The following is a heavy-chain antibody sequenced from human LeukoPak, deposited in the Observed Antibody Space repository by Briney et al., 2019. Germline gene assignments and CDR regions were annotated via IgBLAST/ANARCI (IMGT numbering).Heavy chain of an antibody. J-gene: IGHJ4*02. CDR1: GFTVSSNY. V-gene: IGHV3-53*04. D-gene: IGHD4-17*01. CDR3: ARAPNGDYNDY. CDR2: IYSGGST. Sequence: GGSLRLSCAASGFTVSSNYMSWVRQAPGKGPEWVSVIYSGGSTYYADSVKGRFTISRHNSKNTLYLQMNSLRAEDTAVYYCARAPNGDYNDYWGQGTLVTVSS.